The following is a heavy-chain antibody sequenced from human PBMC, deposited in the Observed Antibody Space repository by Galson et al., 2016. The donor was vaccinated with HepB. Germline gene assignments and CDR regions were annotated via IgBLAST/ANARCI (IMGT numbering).Heavy chain of an antibody. Sequence: SLRLSCAASGFTFSEYLMTWVRQAPGKGLEWVANIKEDGSEKYYVDSVKGRFTISRDNAMNSLYLQMNRLRAEDTAVYYCARDGQWDLQYYFDDWGQGTLVTVSS. D-gene: IGHD1-26*01. V-gene: IGHV3-7*01. CDR2: IKEDGSEK. CDR3: ARDGQWDLQYYFDD. CDR1: GFTFSEYL. J-gene: IGHJ4*02.